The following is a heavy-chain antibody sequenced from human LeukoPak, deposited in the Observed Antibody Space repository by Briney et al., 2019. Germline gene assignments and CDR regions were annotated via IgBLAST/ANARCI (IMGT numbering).Heavy chain of an antibody. CDR3: AKVLGPEYSSGWSYYFDF. Sequence: GGSLRLSCAASGFTFSTYAMSWVRLAPGKGLEWVSGISGSGGSTYYADSVKGRFTSSRDNSNNTLYVQMNSLRVEDTALYYCAKVLGPEYSSGWSYYFDFWGQGTLVTVSS. V-gene: IGHV3-23*01. D-gene: IGHD6-19*01. J-gene: IGHJ4*02. CDR2: ISGSGGST. CDR1: GFTFSTYA.